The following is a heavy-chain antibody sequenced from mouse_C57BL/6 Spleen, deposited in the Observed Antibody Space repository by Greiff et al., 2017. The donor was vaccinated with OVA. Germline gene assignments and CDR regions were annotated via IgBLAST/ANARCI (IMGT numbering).Heavy chain of an antibody. V-gene: IGHV5-4*01. CDR2: ISDGGSYT. CDR1: GFTFSSYA. Sequence: EVQLQQSGGGLVKPGGSLKLSCAASGFTFSSYAMSWVRQTPEKRLEWVATISDGGSYTYYPDNVKGRFTISRDNAKNNLYLQMSHLKSEDTAMYYCARDRTYGNWGWYFDYWGQGTTLTVSS. D-gene: IGHD2-1*01. CDR3: ARDRTYGNWGWYFDY. J-gene: IGHJ2*01.